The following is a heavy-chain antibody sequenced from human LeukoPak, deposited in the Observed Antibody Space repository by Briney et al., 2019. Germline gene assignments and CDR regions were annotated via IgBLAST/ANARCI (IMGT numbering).Heavy chain of an antibody. V-gene: IGHV3-7*01. D-gene: IGHD3-10*01. J-gene: IGHJ4*02. Sequence: GGSLRLSCAASGFTFSSYWMSWVRQAPGKGLEWVANIKQDGSEKYYVDSVKGRFTISRDNAKNSLYLQMNSLRAEDTAVYYCARRGVGGSGSPLDYWGQGTLVTVSS. CDR3: ARRGVGGSGSPLDY. CDR2: IKQDGSEK. CDR1: GFTFSSYW.